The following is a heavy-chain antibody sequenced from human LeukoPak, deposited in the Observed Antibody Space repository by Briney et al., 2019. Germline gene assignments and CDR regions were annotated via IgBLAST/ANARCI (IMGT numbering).Heavy chain of an antibody. CDR3: ARGEYFDWLVEPPSDY. V-gene: IGHV1-3*01. D-gene: IGHD3-9*01. Sequence: ASVKVSCKASGYTFISYAMHWVRQAPGQRLEWMGWINAGNGNTKYSQKFQGRVTITRDTSASTAYMELSSLRSEDTAVYYCARGEYFDWLVEPPSDYWGQGTLVTVSS. CDR2: INAGNGNT. CDR1: GYTFISYA. J-gene: IGHJ4*02.